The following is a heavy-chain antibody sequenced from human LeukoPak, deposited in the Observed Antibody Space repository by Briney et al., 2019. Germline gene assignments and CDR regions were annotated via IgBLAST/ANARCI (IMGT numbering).Heavy chain of an antibody. CDR3: AREDYDILTGYQSFFDY. V-gene: IGHV3-21*01. J-gene: IGHJ4*02. Sequence: ADSVKGRFTISRDNAKNSLYLQMNSLRAEDTAVYYCAREDYDILTGYQSFFDYWGQGTLVTVSS. D-gene: IGHD3-9*01.